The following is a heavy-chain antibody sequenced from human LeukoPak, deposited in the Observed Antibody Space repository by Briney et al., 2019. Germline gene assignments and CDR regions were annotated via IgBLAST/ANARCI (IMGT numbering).Heavy chain of an antibody. D-gene: IGHD2-15*01. V-gene: IGHV3-23*01. CDR2: INGGGGNT. CDR1: GFTFNSYV. Sequence: GGSLRLSCAASGFTFNSYVMSWVRQAPGKGLEWVSAINGGGGNTYYADSVKGRFTISRDNSKNMVYLQVNSLRADDTAVYYCAKSVVVITFRFDDWGQGALVTVSS. CDR3: AKSVVVITFRFDD. J-gene: IGHJ4*02.